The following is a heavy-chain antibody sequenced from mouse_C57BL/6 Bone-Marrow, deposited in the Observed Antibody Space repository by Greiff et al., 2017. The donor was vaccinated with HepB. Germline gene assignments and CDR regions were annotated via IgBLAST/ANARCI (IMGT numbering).Heavy chain of an antibody. Sequence: EVQLQQSGPELVKPGASVKISCKASGYTFTDYYMNWVKQSHGKSLEWIGDINPNNGGTSYNQKFKGKATLTVDKSSSTAYMELRSLTSEDSAVYYCARATVVADPFAYWGQGTLVTVSA. CDR2: INPNNGGT. V-gene: IGHV1-26*01. CDR3: ARATVVADPFAY. J-gene: IGHJ3*01. CDR1: GYTFTDYY. D-gene: IGHD1-1*01.